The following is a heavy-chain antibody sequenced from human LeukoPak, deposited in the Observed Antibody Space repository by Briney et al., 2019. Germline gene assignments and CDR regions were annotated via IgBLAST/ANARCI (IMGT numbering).Heavy chain of an antibody. CDR1: GGTFISYA. CDR2: IIPIFGTA. J-gene: IGHJ4*02. V-gene: IGHV1-69*13. D-gene: IGHD6-19*01. Sequence: SVKVSCKASGGTFISYAISRVRQAPGQGLEWMGGIIPIFGTANYAQKFQGRVTITADESTSTAYMELSSLRSEGTAVYYCARGGSSGWSWDYWGQGTLVTVSS. CDR3: ARGGSSGWSWDY.